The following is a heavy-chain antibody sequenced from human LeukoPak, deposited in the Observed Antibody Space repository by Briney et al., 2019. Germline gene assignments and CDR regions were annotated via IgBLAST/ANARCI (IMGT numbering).Heavy chain of an antibody. V-gene: IGHV3-53*01. CDR3: ARRILYSGMDV. D-gene: IGHD2-21*01. CDR1: GFSVSSNH. J-gene: IGHJ6*02. CDR2: ISSAGPT. Sequence: GGSLRLSCAAPGFSVSSNHMIWVRQAPGKGLEWVSAISSAGPTYYAESVKGRFTISRDNSENTVHLQMNSLRAEDTAVYYRARRILYSGMDVWGQGTTVTVSS.